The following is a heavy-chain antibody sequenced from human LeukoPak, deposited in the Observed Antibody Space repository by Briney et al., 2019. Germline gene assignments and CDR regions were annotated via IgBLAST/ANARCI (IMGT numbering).Heavy chain of an antibody. D-gene: IGHD2-15*01. CDR1: GFTFSDHS. J-gene: IGHJ4*02. CDR2: IYGDSSNT. CDR3: VRDGVSWSRDY. Sequence: GGSLRLSCDASGFTFSDHSMDWVRQAPGEGLEGVASIYGDSSNTLYADSVKGRFTISRDNGRNSLYLQMHSLRAEDTALYYCVRDGVSWSRDYWGQGTLVTVSS. V-gene: IGHV3-21*01.